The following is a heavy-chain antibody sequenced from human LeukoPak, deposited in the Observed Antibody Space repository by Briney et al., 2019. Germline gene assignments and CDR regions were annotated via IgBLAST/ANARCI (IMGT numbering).Heavy chain of an antibody. J-gene: IGHJ2*01. Sequence: GESLKISCKGSGYSFTSNWIGWVRQMPGKGLEWMGIIYPGDSETRYSPSFQGQVTISADKSISTAYLQWSSLKASDTAMYYCASIAATGTMGRGWYFDLWGRGTLVTVSS. CDR3: ASIAATGTMGRGWYFDL. CDR2: IYPGDSET. V-gene: IGHV5-51*01. CDR1: GYSFTSNW. D-gene: IGHD6-13*01.